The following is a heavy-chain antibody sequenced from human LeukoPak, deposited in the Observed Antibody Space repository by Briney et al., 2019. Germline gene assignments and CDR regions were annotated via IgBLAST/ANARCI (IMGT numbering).Heavy chain of an antibody. CDR3: ARRARYSYGHGYFDY. CDR1: GYSFTNYW. Sequence: GESLKISCKGSGYSFTNYWIGWVRQMPGKGLEWMGIIYPGDSDTRYSPSFQGQVTISADKSTSTAYLQWSSLEASDTAIYYCARRARYSYGHGYFDYWGQGTQVTVSS. J-gene: IGHJ4*02. CDR2: IYPGDSDT. D-gene: IGHD5-18*01. V-gene: IGHV5-51*01.